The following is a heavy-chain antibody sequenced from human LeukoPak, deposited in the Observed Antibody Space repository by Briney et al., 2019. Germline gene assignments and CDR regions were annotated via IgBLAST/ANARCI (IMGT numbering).Heavy chain of an antibody. D-gene: IGHD3-22*01. CDR2: ISWNSGSI. V-gene: IGHV3-9*01. CDR3: AKGSYYDSSGYYPGR. CDR1: GFTFDDYA. Sequence: PGRSLRLSCAASGFTFDDYAMHWVRQAPGKXXEWVSGISWNSGSIGYADSVKGRFTISRDNAKNSLYLQVNSLRAEDTALYYCAKGSYYDSSGYYPGRWGQGTLVTVSS. J-gene: IGHJ4*02.